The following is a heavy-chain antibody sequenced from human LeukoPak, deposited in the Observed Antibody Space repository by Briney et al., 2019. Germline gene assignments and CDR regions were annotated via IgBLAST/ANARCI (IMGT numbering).Heavy chain of an antibody. V-gene: IGHV3-30*03. D-gene: IGHD5-18*01. CDR3: AREDTAIDY. Sequence: GGSLRLSCAASGFTFSSYSMNWVRQAPGKGLEWVAVISYDGSNKYYADSVRGRFTISRDNSKNTLYLQMNSLRAEDTAVYYCAREDTAIDYWGQGTLVTVSS. CDR2: ISYDGSNK. CDR1: GFTFSSYS. J-gene: IGHJ4*02.